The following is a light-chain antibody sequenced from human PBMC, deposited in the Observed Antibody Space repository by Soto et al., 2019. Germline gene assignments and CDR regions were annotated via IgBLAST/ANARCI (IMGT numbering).Light chain of an antibody. CDR2: DVS. CDR3: SSYTSSITLYV. V-gene: IGLV2-14*01. Sequence: QSALTQPASVSGSPGQSITISCTGTSSDVGGYNYVSWYQQHPGKAPKLMIYDVSNRPSGVSNRFSGSKSGNTASLTISGLQAEDEADYYCSSYTSSITLYVLGTGTKVTVL. CDR1: SSDVGGYNY. J-gene: IGLJ1*01.